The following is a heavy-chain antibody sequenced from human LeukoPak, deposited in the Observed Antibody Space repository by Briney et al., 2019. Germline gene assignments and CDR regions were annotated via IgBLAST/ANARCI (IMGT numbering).Heavy chain of an antibody. J-gene: IGHJ4*02. CDR3: ARGKRELQFDY. V-gene: IGHV1-69*05. Sequence: ASVKVSCKASGGTFSSYAISWVRQAPGQGLEWMGGIIPIFGTANYAQKFQGRVTMTRDMSTSTVYMELSSLRSEDTAVYYCARGKRELQFDYWGQGTLVTVSS. D-gene: IGHD1-26*01. CDR2: IIPIFGTA. CDR1: GGTFSSYA.